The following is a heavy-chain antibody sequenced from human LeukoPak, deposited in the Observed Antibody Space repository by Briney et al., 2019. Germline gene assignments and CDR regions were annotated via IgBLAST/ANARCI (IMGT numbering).Heavy chain of an antibody. CDR2: INHSGST. D-gene: IGHD1-26*01. V-gene: IGHV4-34*01. CDR1: GGSFSGYY. CDR3: ARSVGATPPGGY. Sequence: PSETLSLTCAVYGGSFSGYYWSWIRQPPGKGLEWIGEINHSGSTNYNPSLKSRVTISVDTSKNQFSLKLSSVTAADTAVYYCARSVGATPPGGYWGQGTLVTVSS. J-gene: IGHJ4*02.